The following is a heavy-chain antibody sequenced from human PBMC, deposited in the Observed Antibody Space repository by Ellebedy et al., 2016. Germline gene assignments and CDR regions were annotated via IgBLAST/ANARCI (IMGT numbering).Heavy chain of an antibody. CDR2: INAGNGNT. D-gene: IGHD2-8*01. J-gene: IGHJ3*02. CDR3: ARGDCSNGVCHSYTFDI. Sequence: ASVKVSCKASGYTFTSYAIHWVRQAPGQRLEWMGWINAGNGNTKYSQKFQGRVTIIRDTSASTAYMELSSLRSEDTAVYYCARGDCSNGVCHSYTFDIWGQGTMVTVSS. V-gene: IGHV1-3*01. CDR1: GYTFTSYA.